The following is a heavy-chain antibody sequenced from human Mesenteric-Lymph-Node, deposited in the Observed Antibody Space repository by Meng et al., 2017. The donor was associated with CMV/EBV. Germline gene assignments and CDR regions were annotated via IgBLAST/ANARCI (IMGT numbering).Heavy chain of an antibody. Sequence: GGSRRLSCTGSGLTFGDYKITWVRQAPGKGLEWVSFIRSKAYGGTAEYAASVKGRFTVSRDDSKNIVYLQMNSLTTEDTAIYYCTRDPPPSIWGQGTMVTVSS. V-gene: IGHV3-49*04. CDR1: GLTFGDYK. CDR2: IRSKAYGGTA. J-gene: IGHJ3*02. CDR3: TRDPPPSI.